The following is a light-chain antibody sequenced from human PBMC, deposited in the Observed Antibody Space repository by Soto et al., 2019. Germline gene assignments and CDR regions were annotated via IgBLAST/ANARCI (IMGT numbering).Light chain of an antibody. CDR3: QQYGSSIT. V-gene: IGKV3-20*01. CDR1: QSITTNY. Sequence: ESVLTQSPGTLSLSPGEGATLSCRAGQSITTNYLAWYQQRFGQAPRLLIHGASSRAAGIPDRFSGSGSGTDFTLTISRLEPEDFAVYYCQQYGSSITFGQGTRLEIK. J-gene: IGKJ5*01. CDR2: GAS.